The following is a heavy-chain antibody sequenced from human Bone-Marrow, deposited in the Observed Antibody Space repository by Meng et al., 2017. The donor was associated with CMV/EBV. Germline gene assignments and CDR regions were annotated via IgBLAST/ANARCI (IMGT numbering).Heavy chain of an antibody. Sequence: GESLKISCAASGFTFSSYGMHWVRQAPGKGLEWVAVIWYDGSNKYYADSVKGRFTISRDNSKNTLYLQMNSLRAEDTAVYYCAKGDRPYYDFWSGYGVGYYYYGMDVWGQGTTVTVSS. CDR2: IWYDGSNK. D-gene: IGHD3-3*01. CDR3: AKGDRPYYDFWSGYGVGYYYYGMDV. J-gene: IGHJ6*02. V-gene: IGHV3-33*06. CDR1: GFTFSSYG.